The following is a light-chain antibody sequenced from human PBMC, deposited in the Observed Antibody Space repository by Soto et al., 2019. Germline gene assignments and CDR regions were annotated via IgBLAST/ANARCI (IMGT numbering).Light chain of an antibody. Sequence: ALTQPASVSGSPGQSIAISCTGTSSDVGAHNYVSWYQQHPGKAPKLIIYDVSNRPSGVSTRFSAFKSGNTASLTISGLQAEDEADYYCSSYTYTSTLVIFGGGTKLTVL. J-gene: IGLJ2*01. CDR1: SSDVGAHNY. V-gene: IGLV2-14*03. CDR3: SSYTYTSTLVI. CDR2: DVS.